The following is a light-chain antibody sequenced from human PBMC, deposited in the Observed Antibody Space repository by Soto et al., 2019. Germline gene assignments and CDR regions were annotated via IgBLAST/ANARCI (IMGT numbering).Light chain of an antibody. J-gene: IGKJ1*01. CDR2: DAS. CDR3: QQRSNWPRT. CDR1: QSVSSY. Sequence: EIVLTQSPATLSLSPGEKANLYCRASQSVSSYLAWYQQKPGQAPRLLIYDASNRATGIPARFSGSGSGTDFTLTISSLEPEDFAVYYCQQRSNWPRTFGQGTKVDIK. V-gene: IGKV3-11*01.